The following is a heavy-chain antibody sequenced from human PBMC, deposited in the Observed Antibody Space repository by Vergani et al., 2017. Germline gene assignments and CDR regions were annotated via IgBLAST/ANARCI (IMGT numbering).Heavy chain of an antibody. V-gene: IGHV3-7*01. D-gene: IGHD4-17*01. CDR1: GFTFSSYW. CDR3: AQQGDSYGDYEAGAFDI. Sequence: EVQLLESGGGLVQPGGSLRLSCAASGFTFSSYWMSWVRQAPGKGLEWVANIKQDGSEKYYVDSVKGRFTISRDNAKNSLYLQMNSLRAEDTAVYYCAQQGDSYGDYEAGAFDIWGQGTMVTVSS. CDR2: IKQDGSEK. J-gene: IGHJ3*02.